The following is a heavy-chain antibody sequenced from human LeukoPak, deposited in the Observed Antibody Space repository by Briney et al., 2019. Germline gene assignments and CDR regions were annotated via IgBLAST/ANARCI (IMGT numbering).Heavy chain of an antibody. CDR2: INHSGST. CDR1: GGSISSGGYY. D-gene: IGHD1-14*01. Sequence: SETLSLTCTVSGGSISSGGYYWSWIRQPPGKGLEWIGEINHSGSTNYNPSLKSRVTISVDTSKNQFSLKLSSVTAADTAVYYCARGGVRPGGMDVWGQGTTVTVSS. J-gene: IGHJ6*02. V-gene: IGHV4-39*07. CDR3: ARGGVRPGGMDV.